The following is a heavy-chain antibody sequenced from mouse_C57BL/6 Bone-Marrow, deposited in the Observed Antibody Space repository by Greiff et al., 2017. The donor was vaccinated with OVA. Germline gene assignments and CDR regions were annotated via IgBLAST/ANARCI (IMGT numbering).Heavy chain of an antibody. V-gene: IGHV1-81*01. J-gene: IGHJ4*01. CDR3: GRSELSPRYYAMDY. CDR2: IYPRSGNT. Sequence: QVQLQQSGAELARPGASVKLSCKASGYTFTSYGISWVKQRTGQGLEWIGEIYPRSGNTYYNEKFKGKATLTADKSSSTAYMELRSLTSEDSAVDYCGRSELSPRYYAMDYWGQGTSVTVSS. CDR1: GYTFTSYG. D-gene: IGHD3-2*02.